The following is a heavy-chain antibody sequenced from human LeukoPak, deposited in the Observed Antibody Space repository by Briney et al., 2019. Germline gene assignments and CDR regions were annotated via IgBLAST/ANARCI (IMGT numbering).Heavy chain of an antibody. Sequence: SETLSLTCTVSGYSISSGYYWGWIRQPPGKGLEWIGSIYHSGSTYYNPSLKSRVTISVDTSKNQFSLKLSSVTAADTAVFYCARHVGDYGLFYCFDYWGQGTLVTVSS. CDR2: IYHSGST. D-gene: IGHD4-17*01. CDR1: GYSISSGYY. CDR3: ARHVGDYGLFYCFDY. J-gene: IGHJ4*02. V-gene: IGHV4-38-2*02.